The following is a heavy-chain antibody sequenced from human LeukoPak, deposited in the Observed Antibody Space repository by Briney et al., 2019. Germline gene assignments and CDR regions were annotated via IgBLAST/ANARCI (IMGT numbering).Heavy chain of an antibody. CDR2: VYYSGST. D-gene: IGHD2-2*01. Sequence: PSETLSLTCTVSGGSLSSSSYYWDWIRQPPGKGLEWIGSVYYSGSTYYNPSLKSRVTISVDTPKNHFSLNVSSVTAADTAVYYCARVYYQLLSAWFDPWGQGTLVTVSS. CDR1: GGSLSSSSYY. V-gene: IGHV4-39*02. CDR3: ARVYYQLLSAWFDP. J-gene: IGHJ5*02.